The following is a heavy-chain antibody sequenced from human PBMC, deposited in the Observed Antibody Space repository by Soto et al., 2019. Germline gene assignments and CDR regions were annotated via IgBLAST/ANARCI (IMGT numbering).Heavy chain of an antibody. CDR2: ISYDGSNK. Sequence: QVQLVESGGGVVQPGRSLRLSCAASGFTFSSYAMHWVRQAPGKGLEWVAVISYDGSNKYYADSVKGRFTISRDNSKNTLYLQMNSLRAEDTAVYYCARDGRIGWFPDYWGQGTLVTVSS. CDR3: ARDGRIGWFPDY. V-gene: IGHV3-30-3*01. CDR1: GFTFSSYA. D-gene: IGHD3-10*01. J-gene: IGHJ4*02.